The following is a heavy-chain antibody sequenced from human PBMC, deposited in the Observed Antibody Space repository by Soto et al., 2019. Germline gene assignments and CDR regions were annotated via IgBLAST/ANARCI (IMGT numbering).Heavy chain of an antibody. J-gene: IGHJ6*02. CDR1: GGSISSGGYY. CDR3: ASSYYDFWSGYSNPPGMDV. V-gene: IGHV4-31*03. Sequence: SETLSLTCTVSGGSISSGGYYWSWIRQHPGKGLEWIGYIYYSGSTYYNPSLKSRVTISVDTSKNQFSLKLSSVTAADTAVYYCASSYYDFWSGYSNPPGMDVWGQETTVTVSS. CDR2: IYYSGST. D-gene: IGHD3-3*01.